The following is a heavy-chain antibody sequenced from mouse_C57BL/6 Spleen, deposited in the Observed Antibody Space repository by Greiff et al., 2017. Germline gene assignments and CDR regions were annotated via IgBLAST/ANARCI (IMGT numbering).Heavy chain of an antibody. V-gene: IGHV14-1*01. Sequence: VQLKESGAELVRPGASVKLSCTASGFNIKDYYMHWVKQRPEQGLEWIGRIDPEDGDTEYAPKFQGKATMTADPSSNTAYLQLSSLTSEDTAVYYCTTRGYGNYFDYWGQGTTLTVSS. CDR1: GFNIKDYY. CDR3: TTRGYGNYFDY. D-gene: IGHD2-10*02. CDR2: IDPEDGDT. J-gene: IGHJ2*01.